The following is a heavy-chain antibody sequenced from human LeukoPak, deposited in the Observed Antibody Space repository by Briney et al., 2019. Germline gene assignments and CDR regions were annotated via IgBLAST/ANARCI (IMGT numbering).Heavy chain of an antibody. CDR1: GGSFSRYY. Sequence: PSETLSLTCAVYGGSFSRYYWRWIRHPPGKGLEWIGEINHSGSTNYNPSLKSRVTISVDASKNQFSLKLSSVTAADTAVYYCARDKGLRYYYYYGMDVWGQGTTVTVSS. CDR3: ARDKGLRYYYYYGMDV. J-gene: IGHJ6*02. D-gene: IGHD3-16*01. V-gene: IGHV4-34*01. CDR2: INHSGST.